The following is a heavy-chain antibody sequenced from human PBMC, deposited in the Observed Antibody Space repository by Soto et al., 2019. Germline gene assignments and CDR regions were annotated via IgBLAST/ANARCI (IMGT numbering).Heavy chain of an antibody. D-gene: IGHD2-21*02. CDR2: IYWDDDK. J-gene: IGHJ6*02. V-gene: IGHV2-5*02. CDR3: IKRRCGGDCLQSYASHYYYGMDV. Sequence: QITLKESGPTLVKPTQTLTLTCTFSGFSLSTSRVGVGWIRQPPGKALEWLALIYWDDDKRYSPSLRSRSTISKDTSKNQVVLTMTSMDPVDTATYHCIKRRCGGDCLQSYASHYYYGMDVWGQGATVTVSS. CDR1: GFSLSTSRVG.